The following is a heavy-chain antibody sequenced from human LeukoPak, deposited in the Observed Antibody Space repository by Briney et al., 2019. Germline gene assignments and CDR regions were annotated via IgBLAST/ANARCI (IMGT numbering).Heavy chain of an antibody. CDR2: IKVKTAGGTI. Sequence: GGAFRLSCEASGFTFSNAWRTWVRQAQGKGREWVGGIKVKTAGGTIDYAAPVKGRFTISRADSKNTLYLQMNSLKTEDTAVYYCTTGESMVGSTIHIRWADWGQGTLVTVSS. CDR3: TTGESMVGSTIHIRWAD. J-gene: IGHJ4*02. V-gene: IGHV3-15*01. D-gene: IGHD1-26*01. CDR1: GFTFSNAW.